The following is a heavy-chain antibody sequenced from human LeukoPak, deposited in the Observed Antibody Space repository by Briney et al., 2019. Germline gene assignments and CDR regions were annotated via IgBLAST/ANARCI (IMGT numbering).Heavy chain of an antibody. J-gene: IGHJ5*02. CDR1: GGSFSGYY. CDR3: ARRVRGVITSWFDP. CDR2: INHSGST. Sequence: SETVSLTCTVYGGSFSGYYWSWIRQPPGKGLEWIGEINHSGSTNYNPSLKSRVTISVDTSKNQFSLKLSSVTAADTAVYYCARRVRGVITSWFDPWGQGTLVTVSS. D-gene: IGHD3-10*01. V-gene: IGHV4-34*01.